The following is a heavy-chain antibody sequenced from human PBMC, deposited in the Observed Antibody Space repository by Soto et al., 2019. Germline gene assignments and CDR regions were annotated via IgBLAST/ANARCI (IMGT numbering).Heavy chain of an antibody. J-gene: IGHJ2*01. CDR1: GGTFSSYA. V-gene: IGHV1-69*01. D-gene: IGHD5-18*01. Sequence: QVQLVQSGAEVKKPGSSVKVSCKASGGTFSSYAISWVRQAPGQGLEWMGGIIPIFVTANYAQNFQGRVTITEDESTSTAYMDLSSLRYEDTAVYYCAIGYSYGSDWYFDLWGRGTLVTVSS. CDR3: AIGYSYGSDWYFDL. CDR2: IIPIFVTA.